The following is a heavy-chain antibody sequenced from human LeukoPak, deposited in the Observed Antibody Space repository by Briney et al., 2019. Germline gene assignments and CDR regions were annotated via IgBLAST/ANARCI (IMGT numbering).Heavy chain of an antibody. J-gene: IGHJ3*02. V-gene: IGHV4-39*07. D-gene: IGHD1-26*01. CDR2: IYYSGST. CDR1: GGSISSSSYY. CDR3: ARPSGHFQVNAYDI. Sequence: PSETLSLTCTVSGGSISSSSYYWGWIRQPPGKGLEWIGSIYYSGSTYYNPSLKSRVTISVDTSKNQFSLKLSSVTAADTAIYYCARPSGHFQVNAYDIWSQGTKVSVSS.